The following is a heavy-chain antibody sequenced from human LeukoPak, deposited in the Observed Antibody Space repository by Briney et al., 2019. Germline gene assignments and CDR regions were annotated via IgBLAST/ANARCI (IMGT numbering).Heavy chain of an antibody. V-gene: IGHV3-33*06. CDR2: IWYDGSNK. D-gene: IGHD7-27*01. CDR3: AKDSAALGIYYFDY. J-gene: IGHJ4*02. CDR1: GFTFSSYG. Sequence: GGSLRLSCAASGFTFSSYGMHWVRQAPGKGLEWVAVIWYDGSNKYYADSVKGRFTISRDNSKNTLYLQMNSLRAEDTAVYYCAKDSAALGIYYFDYWGQGTLVTVSS.